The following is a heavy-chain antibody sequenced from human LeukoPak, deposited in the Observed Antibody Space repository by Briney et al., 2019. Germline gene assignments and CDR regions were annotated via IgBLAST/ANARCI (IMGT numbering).Heavy chain of an antibody. D-gene: IGHD1-26*01. Sequence: SETLSLTCAVYGGPFSGYYWSWIRQPPGKGLEWIGYIYNSGSTNYNPSLKSRVTMSVDTSKNQFSLKLSSVTAADTAVYYCARQPSGSPGDYWGQGTLVTVSS. CDR1: GGPFSGYY. CDR2: IYNSGST. CDR3: ARQPSGSPGDY. J-gene: IGHJ4*02. V-gene: IGHV4-34*01.